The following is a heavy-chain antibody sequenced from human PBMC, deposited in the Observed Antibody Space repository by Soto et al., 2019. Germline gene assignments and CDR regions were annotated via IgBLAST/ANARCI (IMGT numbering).Heavy chain of an antibody. Sequence: EVQLLESGGGLVQPGGSLRLSCAASGFTFSSYAMRWVRQAPGKGLEWVSGISGNGGSTYYADSVKGRFTISRDNSKNTLYLDMISLRAEDTAVYYCAKDGEGGYCSGTRCWDRFFYFDSWGQGTLVTVSS. CDR1: GFTFSSYA. CDR3: AKDGEGGYCSGTRCWDRFFYFDS. CDR2: ISGNGGST. J-gene: IGHJ4*02. V-gene: IGHV3-23*01. D-gene: IGHD2-2*01.